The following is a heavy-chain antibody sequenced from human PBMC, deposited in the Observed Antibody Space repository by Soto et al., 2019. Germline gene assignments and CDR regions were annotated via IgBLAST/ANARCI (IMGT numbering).Heavy chain of an antibody. V-gene: IGHV1-18*01. Sequence: QVQVVQSGPELKKPGASVKVSCKAQGYIFTKYGIGWVRQAPGHGLEWMGLINVYNGDRKVAQKFQDRVSMTTDTATETAYMELKSLRSGDTAVYYCARLQLGGDRMLNWFDPWGKGTLVTVSS. CDR1: GYIFTKYG. CDR3: ARLQLGGDRMLNWFDP. D-gene: IGHD2-21*02. J-gene: IGHJ5*02. CDR2: INVYNGDR.